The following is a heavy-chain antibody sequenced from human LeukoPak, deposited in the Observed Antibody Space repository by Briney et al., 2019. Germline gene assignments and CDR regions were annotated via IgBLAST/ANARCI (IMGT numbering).Heavy chain of an antibody. V-gene: IGHV4-59*12. CDR3: AREGDGYNYVAR. CDR1: GGSISSYY. Sequence: SETLSLTCTVSGGSISSYYWSWIRQPPGKGLEWIGYIHYSGGITYYNSSLKSRVTISVDTSKNQFSLSLSSVTAADTAVYYCAREGDGYNYVARWGQGTLVTVSS. J-gene: IGHJ4*02. D-gene: IGHD5-24*01. CDR2: IHYSGGIT.